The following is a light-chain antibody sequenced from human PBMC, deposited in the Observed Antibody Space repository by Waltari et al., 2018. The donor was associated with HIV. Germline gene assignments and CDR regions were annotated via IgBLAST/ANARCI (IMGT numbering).Light chain of an antibody. Sequence: DIQMTQSPPSLSASIGDRVSITCQASQDIGRNLNWYQQKPGTAPKLLIYDAAKLQTGVPSRFSGSGSGTDFTFTISSLQPEDFATYFCQQYDNLPQFNFGPGTKVD. CDR2: DAA. V-gene: IGKV1-33*01. CDR3: QQYDNLPQFN. J-gene: IGKJ3*01. CDR1: QDIGRN.